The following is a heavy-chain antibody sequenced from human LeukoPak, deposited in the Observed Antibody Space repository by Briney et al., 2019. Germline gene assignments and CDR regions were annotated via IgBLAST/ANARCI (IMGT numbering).Heavy chain of an antibody. J-gene: IGHJ6*03. D-gene: IGHD2-2*02. CDR3: ARDPQGYCSSTSCYKYYYYYMDV. Sequence: SQTLSLTCTVSGGSISSGSYYWSWIRQPAGKALEWIERIYTSGSTNYNPSLKSRVTISVDTSKNQFSLKLSSVTAADTAVYYCARDPQGYCSSTSCYKYYYYYMDVWGKGTTVTVSS. V-gene: IGHV4-61*02. CDR1: GGSISSGSYY. CDR2: IYTSGST.